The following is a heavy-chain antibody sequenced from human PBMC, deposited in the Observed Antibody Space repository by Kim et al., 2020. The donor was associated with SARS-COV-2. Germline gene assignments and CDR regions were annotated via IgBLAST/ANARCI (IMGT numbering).Heavy chain of an antibody. D-gene: IGHD3-22*01. V-gene: IGHV3-33*05. Sequence: GGSLRLSCAASGFTFSSYGMHWVRQAPGKGLEWVAVISYDGSNEYYADSVKGRFTISRDNSKNTLYLQMNSLRAEDTAVYYCARGEYYYDSSGFVSYWGQGTLLTVSS. CDR2: ISYDGSNE. CDR1: GFTFSSYG. CDR3: ARGEYYYDSSGFVSY. J-gene: IGHJ4*02.